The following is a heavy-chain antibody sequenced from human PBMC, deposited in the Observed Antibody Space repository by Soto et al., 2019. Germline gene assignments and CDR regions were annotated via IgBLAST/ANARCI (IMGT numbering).Heavy chain of an antibody. D-gene: IGHD2-21*02. CDR1: GFSLSTIGVG. V-gene: IGHV2-5*02. Sequence: QITLKESGPTLVKPTQTLTLTCTFSGFSLSTIGVGVGWIRQPPGKALEWLALIYWDDGKRYSPSLKSRLTGTXDXSXTXXVLTMTNMDPVDTATYYCVQSRCGGDCLQSYSSHSYYGLDVWGQGTTVTVSS. J-gene: IGHJ6*02. CDR2: IYWDDGK. CDR3: VQSRCGGDCLQSYSSHSYYGLDV.